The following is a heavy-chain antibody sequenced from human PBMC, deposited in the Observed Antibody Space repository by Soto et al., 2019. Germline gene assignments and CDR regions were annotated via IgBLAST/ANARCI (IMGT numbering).Heavy chain of an antibody. D-gene: IGHD3-16*01. V-gene: IGHV3-11*01. CDR3: ATGLKDASNRPSFDS. CDR1: GFNFSDYY. Sequence: PGGSLRLSCSGSGFNFSDYYMNWIRQTPVRGLEWVSSILSLESHKYYAASVMGRFSISRVNAQKSLFLQMNNLRAEDTGIYFCATGLKDASNRPSFDSWGPGTPVTVSS. J-gene: IGHJ4*02. CDR2: ILSLESHK.